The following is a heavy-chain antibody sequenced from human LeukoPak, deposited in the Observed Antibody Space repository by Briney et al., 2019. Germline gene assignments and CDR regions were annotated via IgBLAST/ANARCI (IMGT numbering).Heavy chain of an antibody. CDR1: GGSFSGYY. J-gene: IGHJ4*02. V-gene: IGHV4-34*01. CDR3: ARGRYYYDSSGYWYYFDY. CDR2: INHSGST. Sequence: PSETLSLTCAVYGGSFSGYYWCWIRQPPGKGLEWIGEINHSGSTNYNPSLKSRVTISVDTSKNQFSLKLSSVTAADTAVYYCARGRYYYDSSGYWYYFDYWGQGTLVTVSS. D-gene: IGHD3-22*01.